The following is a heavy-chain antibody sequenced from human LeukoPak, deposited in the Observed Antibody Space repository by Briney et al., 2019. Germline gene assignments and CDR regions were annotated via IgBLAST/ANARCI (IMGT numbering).Heavy chain of an antibody. V-gene: IGHV3-30-3*01. D-gene: IGHD6-13*01. CDR1: GFTFSSYA. CDR2: ISYDGSNK. J-gene: IGHJ4*02. CDR3: ARDTSSSWYVAGYFDY. Sequence: PGGSLRLSCAASGFTFSSYAMHWVRQAPGKGLEWVAVISYDGSNKYYADSVKGRFTISRDNSKNTLYLQMNSLRAEDTAVYYCARDTSSSWYVAGYFDYWGQGTLVTVSS.